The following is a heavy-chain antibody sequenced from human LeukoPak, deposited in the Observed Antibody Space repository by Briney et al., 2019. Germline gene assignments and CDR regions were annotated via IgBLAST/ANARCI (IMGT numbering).Heavy chain of an antibody. CDR3: ACGYDILTGYSHDY. J-gene: IGHJ4*02. D-gene: IGHD3-9*01. CDR1: GYTFTGYY. CDR2: INPNSGGT. V-gene: IGHV1-2*02. Sequence: EASVKVSCKASGYTFTGYYMHWVRQAPGQGLEWMGWINPNSGGTNYAQKFQGRVTMTRDTSISTAYMELSRLRSDDTAVYYCACGYDILTGYSHDYWGQGTLVTVSS.